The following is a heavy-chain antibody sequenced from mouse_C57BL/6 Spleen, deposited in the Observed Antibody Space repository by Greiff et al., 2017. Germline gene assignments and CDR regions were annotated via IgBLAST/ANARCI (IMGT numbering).Heavy chain of an antibody. CDR2: IYPGDGDT. V-gene: IGHV1-80*01. J-gene: IGHJ4*01. CDR3: ASRLAMDY. CDR1: GYAFSSYW. Sequence: VQRVESGAELVKPGASVKISCKASGYAFSSYWMNWVKQRPGKGLEWIGQIYPGDGDTNYNGKFKGKATLTADNSSSTAYMQLSSLTSEDSAVYCCASRLAMDYWGQGTSVTVSS.